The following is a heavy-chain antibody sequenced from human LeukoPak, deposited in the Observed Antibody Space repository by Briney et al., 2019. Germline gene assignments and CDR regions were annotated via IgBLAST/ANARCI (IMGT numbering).Heavy chain of an antibody. CDR3: VRDQYYYDSSGYYVFDY. Sequence: SGTLSLTCTVSGVTISSYYRSWIRQPAGKGLEWIWRIYTSVSTTYNPSPKSRVTMSVDTSKNHISPQLRAVTPADTAAYYCVRDQYYYDSSGYYVFDYSGQGTLVTVYS. J-gene: IGHJ4*02. D-gene: IGHD3-22*01. CDR2: IYTSVST. CDR1: GVTISSYY. V-gene: IGHV4-4*07.